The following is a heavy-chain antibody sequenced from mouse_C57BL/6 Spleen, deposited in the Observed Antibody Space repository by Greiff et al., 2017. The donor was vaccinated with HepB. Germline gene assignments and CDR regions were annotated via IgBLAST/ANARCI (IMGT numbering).Heavy chain of an antibody. J-gene: IGHJ1*03. CDR1: GYTFTDYY. D-gene: IGHD1-1*01. V-gene: IGHV1-76*01. CDR2: IYPGSGNT. CDR3: ARNYGSFHWYFDV. Sequence: LQQSGAELVRPGASVKLSCKASGYTFTDYYINWVKQRPGQGLEWIARIYPGSGNTYYNEKFKGKATLTAEKSSSTAYMQLSSLTSEDSAVYFCARNYGSFHWYFDVWGTGTTVTVSS.